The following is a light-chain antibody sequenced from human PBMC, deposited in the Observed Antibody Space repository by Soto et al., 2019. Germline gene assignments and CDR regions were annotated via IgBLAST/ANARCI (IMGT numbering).Light chain of an antibody. CDR2: AAS. Sequence: IQLTQSPSSLSASVGDRVTITCRASQGISTYLAWYQQKPGKAPQLLIYAASTLQSGVPSRFSGSGSGTDFTLTISSLQPEDLATYYCQQLNDYPAITFGPGTRLESK. CDR3: QQLNDYPAIT. CDR1: QGISTY. J-gene: IGKJ5*01. V-gene: IGKV1-9*01.